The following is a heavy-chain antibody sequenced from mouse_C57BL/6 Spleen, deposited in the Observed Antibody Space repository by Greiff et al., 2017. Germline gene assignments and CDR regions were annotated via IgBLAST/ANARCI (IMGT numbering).Heavy chain of an antibody. Sequence: QVHVKQPGAELVKPGASVKLSCKASGYTFTSYWMHWVKQRPGQGLEWIGMIHPNSGSTNYNEKFKSKATLTVDKSSSTAYMQLSSLTSEDSAVYYCARSRDYDGAWFAYWGQGTLVTVSA. CDR3: ARSRDYDGAWFAY. CDR2: IHPNSGST. D-gene: IGHD2-4*01. V-gene: IGHV1-64*01. CDR1: GYTFTSYW. J-gene: IGHJ3*01.